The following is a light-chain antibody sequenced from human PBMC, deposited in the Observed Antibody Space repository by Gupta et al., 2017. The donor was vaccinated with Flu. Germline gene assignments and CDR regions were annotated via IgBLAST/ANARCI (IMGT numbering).Light chain of an antibody. V-gene: IGKV4-1*01. J-gene: IGKJ2*01. CDR1: QSGLKSSKKKNY. CDR2: WAS. Sequence: SLGERATINCKSSQSGLKSSKKKNYLAWYQQKPGQTPKVLIYWASARETGVPDRFSGSGSGTDFTLTISSVQAEDVAVYFCQQYYFPPYTFAQGTRLEIK. CDR3: QQYYFPPYT.